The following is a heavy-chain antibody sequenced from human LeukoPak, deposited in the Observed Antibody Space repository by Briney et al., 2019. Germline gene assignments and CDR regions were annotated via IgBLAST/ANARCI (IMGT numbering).Heavy chain of an antibody. CDR1: GFTSSSYW. D-gene: IGHD6-6*01. CDR3: ARVYRSSSGYCFDY. CDR2: IKQDGSEK. J-gene: IGHJ4*02. Sequence: PGGSLRLSCAASGFTSSSYWMSWVRQAPGKGLEWVANIKQDGSEKYYADSVKGRFTISRDNAKNSLYLQMNSLRAEDTAVYYCARVYRSSSGYCFDYWGQGTLVTVSS. V-gene: IGHV3-7*01.